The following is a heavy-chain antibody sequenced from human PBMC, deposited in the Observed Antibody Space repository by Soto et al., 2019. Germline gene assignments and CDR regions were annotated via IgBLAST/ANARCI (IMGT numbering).Heavy chain of an antibody. CDR2: ISYDGSNK. CDR1: GFTFSSYA. D-gene: IGHD3-22*01. CDR3: ARPLSYYDSSGYSP. V-gene: IGHV3-30-3*01. Sequence: GGSLRLSCAASGFTFSSYAMHWVRQAPGKGLEWVAVISYDGSNKYYADSVKGRFTISRDNSKNTLYLQMNSLRAEDTAVYYCARPLSYYDSSGYSPWGQGTLVTVSP. J-gene: IGHJ4*02.